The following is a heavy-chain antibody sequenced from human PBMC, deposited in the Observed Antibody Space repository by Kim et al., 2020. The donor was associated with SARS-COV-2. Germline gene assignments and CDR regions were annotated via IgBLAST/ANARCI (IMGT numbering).Heavy chain of an antibody. CDR1: GFTFSNAW. D-gene: IGHD6-13*01. Sequence: GGSLRLSCAASGFTFSNAWMSWVRQAPGKGLEWVGRIKSKTDGGTTDYAAPVKGRFTISRDDSKNTLYLQMNSLKTEDTAVYYCTTDRELHSSSWYGELDAFDIWGQGTMVTVSS. CDR3: TTDRELHSSSWYGELDAFDI. J-gene: IGHJ3*02. V-gene: IGHV3-15*01. CDR2: IKSKTDGGTT.